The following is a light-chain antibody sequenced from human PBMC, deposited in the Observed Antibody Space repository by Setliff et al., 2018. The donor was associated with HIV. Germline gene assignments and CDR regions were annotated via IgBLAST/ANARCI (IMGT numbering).Light chain of an antibody. J-gene: IGLJ3*02. Sequence: QSVLTQPPSVSEAPRRRVTISCSGSSSNIGNNAVNWYQQLPGKAPRLLIYYDDLLPSGVSDRFSGSKSGTSASLAISGLQSEDEADYYCAAWDDTLNGRVFGGGTKVTVL. CDR3: AAWDDTLNGRV. CDR1: SSNIGNNA. V-gene: IGLV1-36*01. CDR2: YDD.